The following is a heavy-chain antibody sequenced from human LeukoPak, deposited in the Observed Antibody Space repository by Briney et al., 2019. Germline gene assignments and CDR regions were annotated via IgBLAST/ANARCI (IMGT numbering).Heavy chain of an antibody. D-gene: IGHD2-15*01. J-gene: IGHJ3*02. CDR3: ARGLGYCSGGSCYSGYDAFDI. V-gene: IGHV1-2*02. Sequence: ASVKVSCKASGYAFTGYYMHWVRQAPGQGLEWMGWINPNSGGTNYAQKFQGRVTMTRDTSISTAYMELSRLRSDDTAVYYCARGLGYCSGGSCYSGYDAFDIWGQGTMVTVSS. CDR1: GYAFTGYY. CDR2: INPNSGGT.